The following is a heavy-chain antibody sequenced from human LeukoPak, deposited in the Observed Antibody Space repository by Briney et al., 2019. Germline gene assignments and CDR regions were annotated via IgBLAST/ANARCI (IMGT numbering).Heavy chain of an antibody. D-gene: IGHD6-13*01. Sequence: SETLSLTCTVSGGSISSYYWSWIRQPPGKGLEWIGYIYHSGNTYYNPSLKSRVTMSIDTSKNQFSLKLTSVTAADTAVYYCARELIAAAVYFDSWGQGTLVTVSS. J-gene: IGHJ4*02. CDR1: GGSISSYY. CDR3: ARELIAAAVYFDS. CDR2: IYHSGNT. V-gene: IGHV4-59*12.